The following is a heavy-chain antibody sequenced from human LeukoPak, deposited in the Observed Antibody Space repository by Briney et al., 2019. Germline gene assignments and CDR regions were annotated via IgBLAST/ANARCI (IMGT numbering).Heavy chain of an antibody. J-gene: IGHJ4*02. Sequence: PSETLSLTCTVSGGSISSGGYYWGWIRQHPGKGLEWIGYIYYSGSTYYNPSLKSRVTISVDTSKNQFSLKLSSVTAADTAVYYCARELRGGYRLRYFDYWGQGTLVTVSS. CDR1: GGSISSGGYY. CDR2: IYYSGST. V-gene: IGHV4-31*03. CDR3: ARELRGGYRLRYFDY. D-gene: IGHD3-22*01.